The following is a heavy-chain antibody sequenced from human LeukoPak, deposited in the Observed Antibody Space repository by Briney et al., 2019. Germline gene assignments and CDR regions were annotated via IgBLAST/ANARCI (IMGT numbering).Heavy chain of an antibody. Sequence: ASVKVSCKASGYTFTGYYMHWVRQAPGQGHEWMGWINPNSGGTNYAQKFQGRVTMTRDTSISTAYMELSRLRSDDTAVYYCASIGSSRGYYFDYWGQGTLVTVSS. CDR1: GYTFTGYY. J-gene: IGHJ4*02. CDR3: ASIGSSRGYYFDY. V-gene: IGHV1-2*02. D-gene: IGHD3-10*01. CDR2: INPNSGGT.